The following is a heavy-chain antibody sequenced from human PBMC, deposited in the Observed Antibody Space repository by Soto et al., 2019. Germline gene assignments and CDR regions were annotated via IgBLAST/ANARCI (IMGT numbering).Heavy chain of an antibody. CDR3: ARHESDYADY. CDR1: GGSISSYY. J-gene: IGHJ4*02. CDR2: IYYSGST. Sequence: PSETLSLTCTVSGGSISSYYWSWIRQPPGKGLEGIGYIYYSGSTNYNPSLKSRVTISVDTSKNQFSLKLSSVTAADTAVYYCARHESDYADYWGQGTLVTVSS. D-gene: IGHD4-17*01. V-gene: IGHV4-59*08.